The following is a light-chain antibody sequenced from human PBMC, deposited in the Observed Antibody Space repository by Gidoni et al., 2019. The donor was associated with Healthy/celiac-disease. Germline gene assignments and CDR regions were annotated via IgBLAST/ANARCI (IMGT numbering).Light chain of an antibody. J-gene: IGKJ1*01. V-gene: IGKV3-11*01. CDR3: HQRTNWPPT. CDR1: QSVSNY. Sequence: EIVLTQYPATLSLSPGERATITCRASQSVSNYLAWYQQKTGQASRLLIYEASNRATGIPARFSGSGSGTDFTLTNSSLEPEEVSVYYCHQRTNWPPTFGQGTKVEIK. CDR2: EAS.